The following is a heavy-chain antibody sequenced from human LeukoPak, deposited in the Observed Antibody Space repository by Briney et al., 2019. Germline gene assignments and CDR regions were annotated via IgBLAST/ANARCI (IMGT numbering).Heavy chain of an antibody. CDR2: IYYSGST. CDR1: GGSISSYY. Sequence: SETLSLTCTVSGGSISSYYWSWIRQPPGKGLEWIGYIYYSGSTNYNPSLKSRVTISVDTSKNQFSLKLSSVTAADTAVYYCARGSLWLVPGRLIRSQYYFDYWGQGTLVTVSS. CDR3: ARGSLWLVPGRLIRSQYYFDY. V-gene: IGHV4-59*01. D-gene: IGHD6-19*01. J-gene: IGHJ4*02.